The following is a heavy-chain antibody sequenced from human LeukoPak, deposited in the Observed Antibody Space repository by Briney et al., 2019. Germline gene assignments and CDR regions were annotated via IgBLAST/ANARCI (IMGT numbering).Heavy chain of an antibody. CDR2: VFDSGST. CDR1: GASFSTNY. CDR3: ARLYQQSKWKYYYYYMDV. V-gene: IGHV4-59*01. Sequence: SETLSLTCSVSGASFSTNYWSWIRQPPGRGLEWIGYVFDSGSTNYNPSLKSRVTISVDTSTKQFSLRLSSVTAADTAVYYCARLYQQSKWKYYYYYMDVWGKGTAVTVFS. J-gene: IGHJ6*03. D-gene: IGHD1-1*01.